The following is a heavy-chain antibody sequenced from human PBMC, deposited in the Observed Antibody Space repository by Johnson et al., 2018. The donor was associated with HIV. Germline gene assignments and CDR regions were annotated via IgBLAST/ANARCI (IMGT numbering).Heavy chain of an antibody. CDR2: IYSGGST. CDR3: ARERIGYSSSGDAFDI. D-gene: IGHD6-13*01. V-gene: IGHV3-66*01. Sequence: MQLVESGGGLVQPGRSLRLSCAASGFTVSSNYMSWVRQAPGKGLEWVSVIYSGGSTYYADSVLGRFTISRDNAQNTLYLQMNSLRAEDTAVYYCARERIGYSSSGDAFDIWGQGTMVTVSS. CDR1: GFTVSSNY. J-gene: IGHJ3*02.